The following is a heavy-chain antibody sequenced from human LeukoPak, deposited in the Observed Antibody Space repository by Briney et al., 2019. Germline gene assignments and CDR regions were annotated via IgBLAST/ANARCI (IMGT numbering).Heavy chain of an antibody. J-gene: IGHJ5*02. CDR3: ARLSYCSGGSCEDNWFDP. CDR2: ISSSSSYI. D-gene: IGHD2-15*01. Sequence: GGSLRLSCAASGFTFSSYSMNWVRQAPGKGLEWVSSISSSSSYIYYANSVKGRFTISRDNAKNSLYLQMNSLRAEDTAVYYCARLSYCSGGSCEDNWFDPWGQGTLVTVSS. CDR1: GFTFSSYS. V-gene: IGHV3-21*01.